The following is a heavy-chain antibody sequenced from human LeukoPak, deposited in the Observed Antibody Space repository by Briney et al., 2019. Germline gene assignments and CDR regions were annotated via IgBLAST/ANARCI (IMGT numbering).Heavy chain of an antibody. CDR1: GYTFTGYY. Sequence: GASVKVSCKASGYTFTGYYMHWVRQAPGQGLEWMGWINPDSGDTNYAQRFQGRVTMTRDTSISTAYMELSRLTSDDTAMCYCAKVIHGAVTFDIWGQGTMVTVSS. CDR2: INPDSGDT. J-gene: IGHJ3*02. CDR3: AKVIHGAVTFDI. V-gene: IGHV1-2*02. D-gene: IGHD4-17*01.